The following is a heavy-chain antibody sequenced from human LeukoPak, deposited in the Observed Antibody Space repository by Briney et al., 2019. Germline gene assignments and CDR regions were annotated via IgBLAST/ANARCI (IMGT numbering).Heavy chain of an antibody. CDR1: GGSISNYY. V-gene: IGHV4-59*01. CDR2: IYYSGST. J-gene: IGHJ6*02. Sequence: PSETLSLTCNVSGGSISNYYWSWIRQPPGKGLEWIGYIYYSGSTNYNPSLKSRVTMSVDTSKNQFSLKLSSVTAADTAVYYCARDRPMVGNYYYGVDVWGQGTTVTVSS. D-gene: IGHD2-8*01. CDR3: ARDRPMVGNYYYGVDV.